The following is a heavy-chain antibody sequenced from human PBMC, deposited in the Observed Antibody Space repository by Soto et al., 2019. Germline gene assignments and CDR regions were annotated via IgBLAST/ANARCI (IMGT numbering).Heavy chain of an antibody. Sequence: QVQLVQSGAEVKKPGSSVKVSCKASGGTFSSYGISWVRQAPGQGLEWMGGIIPIFGTANYAQKFQGRVTITADESTSTAYMELSSLRSEDTAVYYCARGLAITIFGDYYYYGMDVWGQGTTVTVSS. CDR1: GGTFSSYG. CDR3: ARGLAITIFGDYYYYGMDV. D-gene: IGHD3-3*01. CDR2: IIPIFGTA. J-gene: IGHJ6*02. V-gene: IGHV1-69*01.